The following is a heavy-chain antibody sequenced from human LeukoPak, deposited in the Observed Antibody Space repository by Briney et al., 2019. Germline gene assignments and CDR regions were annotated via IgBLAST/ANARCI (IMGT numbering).Heavy chain of an antibody. J-gene: IGHJ4*02. CDR3: ARGRSSGYRFDY. D-gene: IGHD3-22*01. CDR1: GGSISSSSYY. Sequence: SETLSLTCTVSGGSISSSSYYWGWIRQPPGKGLEWIGYIYYSGSTNYNPSLKSRVTISIDTSKIQFSLKLNSVTAADTAVYYCARGRSSGYRFDYWGQGTLVTVSS. CDR2: IYYSGST. V-gene: IGHV4-61*05.